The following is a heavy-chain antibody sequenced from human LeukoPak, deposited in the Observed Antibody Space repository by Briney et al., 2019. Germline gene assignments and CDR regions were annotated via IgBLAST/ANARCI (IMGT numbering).Heavy chain of an antibody. J-gene: IGHJ4*02. V-gene: IGHV1-18*01. Sequence: ASVTVSCKASGYTFTSYGISWVRQAPGQGLEWMGWISAYNGNTNYAQKLQGRVTMTTDTSTSTAYMELRSLRSDDTAVYYCARDSITIFGVVITDYWGQGTLVTVSS. CDR2: ISAYNGNT. CDR3: ARDSITIFGVVITDY. D-gene: IGHD3-3*01. CDR1: GYTFTSYG.